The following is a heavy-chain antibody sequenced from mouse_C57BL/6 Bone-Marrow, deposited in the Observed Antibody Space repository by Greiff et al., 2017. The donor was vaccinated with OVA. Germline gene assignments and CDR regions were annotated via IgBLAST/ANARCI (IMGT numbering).Heavy chain of an antibody. D-gene: IGHD1-1*01. CDR3: ARSVYGSSLYYFDY. CDR2: INPSTGGT. J-gene: IGHJ2*01. Sequence: VQLQQSGPVLVQPGASVKMSCKASGYTFTDYYMNWVKQSHGKSLEWIGVINPSTGGTSSTQKFTGKAPLTVDKSSSTAYMELNSLTSEDSAVYYCARSVYGSSLYYFDYWGQGTTRTVSS. CDR1: GYTFTDYY. V-gene: IGHV1-19*01.